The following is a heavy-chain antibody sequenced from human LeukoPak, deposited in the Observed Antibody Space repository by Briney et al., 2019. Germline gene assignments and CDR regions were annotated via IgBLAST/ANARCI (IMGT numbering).Heavy chain of an antibody. Sequence: PGGSLRLSCAVSGFTFSSEAMGWVRQLPGGGLEWVSTISPAGGTTYYAESMKGRFTISRDNSKNTLYLQMDSLRAEDTAVYYCAKEGSYYYDSSDYYYPFEYWGQGTLVTVSS. CDR1: GFTFSSEA. V-gene: IGHV3-23*01. D-gene: IGHD3-22*01. CDR3: AKEGSYYYDSSDYYYPFEY. CDR2: ISPAGGTT. J-gene: IGHJ4*02.